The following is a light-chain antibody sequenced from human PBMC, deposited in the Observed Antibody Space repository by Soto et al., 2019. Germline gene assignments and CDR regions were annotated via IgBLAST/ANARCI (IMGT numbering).Light chain of an antibody. CDR2: GAS. J-gene: IGKJ1*01. CDR3: QQYGSSGT. CDR1: QSASNNY. Sequence: EIVLTQSPGTLSLSPGERATLSCRASQSASNNYLAWYQQKPGQAPRLLIYGASNRATGIPDRLSGSGSGTDFTLTIRRLEPEDFAVYYCQQYGSSGTFGQGTKVDIK. V-gene: IGKV3-20*01.